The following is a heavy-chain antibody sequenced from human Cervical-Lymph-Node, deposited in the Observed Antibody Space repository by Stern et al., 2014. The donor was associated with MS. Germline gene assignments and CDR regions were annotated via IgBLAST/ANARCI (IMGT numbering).Heavy chain of an antibody. CDR2: IHYSGTT. CDR1: GGSISSAEYY. Sequence: QVQLQESGPGLVKPSQTLSLTCAVTGGSISSAEYYWSWIRQSPGKGLEWIGYIHYSGTTYYNPSLKSRVTISVDTSKNQCSLNLRSVTAADTAVYYCSRDADGYSLVFGYWGRGTLVTVSS. V-gene: IGHV4-30-4*01. CDR3: SRDADGYSLVFGY. J-gene: IGHJ4*02. D-gene: IGHD5-24*01.